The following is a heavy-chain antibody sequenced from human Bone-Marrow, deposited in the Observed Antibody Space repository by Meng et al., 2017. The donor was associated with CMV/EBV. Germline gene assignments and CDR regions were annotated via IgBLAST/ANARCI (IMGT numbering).Heavy chain of an antibody. Sequence: GSLRLSCTVSGGSISSYYWSWIRRPPGKGLEWIGYIYYSGSTNYNPSLKSRVTISVDTSKNQFSLKLSSVTAADTAVYYCAGVGISNDAFDIWGQGTMVTVSS. CDR3: AGVGISNDAFDI. J-gene: IGHJ3*02. CDR1: GGSISSYY. CDR2: IYYSGST. V-gene: IGHV4-59*01. D-gene: IGHD1-26*01.